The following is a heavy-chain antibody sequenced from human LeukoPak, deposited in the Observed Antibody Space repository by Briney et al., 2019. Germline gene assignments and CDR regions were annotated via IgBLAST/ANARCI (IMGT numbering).Heavy chain of an antibody. Sequence: GGSLRLSCAASGFTFSDYYVTWIRQAPGKGLEWVSYISSSGSAIYYADSVKGRFTISRDYAKNSLYLQMNSLRDEDTGVYYCAKGLRTGVGPYMGYHYYMDVWGKGATVTVSS. V-gene: IGHV3-11*01. CDR2: ISSSGSAI. CDR3: AKGLRTGVGPYMGYHYYMDV. D-gene: IGHD3-16*01. CDR1: GFTFSDYY. J-gene: IGHJ6*03.